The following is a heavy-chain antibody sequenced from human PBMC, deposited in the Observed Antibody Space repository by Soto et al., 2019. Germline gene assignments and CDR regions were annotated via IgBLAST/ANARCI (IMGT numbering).Heavy chain of an antibody. CDR2: ISNKANSYAT. CDR3: TSYAPEDMIRK. V-gene: IGHV3-73*01. Sequence: GGSLRLSCAASGFTFSGSALHWVRQASGKGLEWVGRISNKANSYATAYAASVKGRFTISRDDSKNTAFLQMNSLKTEDTALYCCTSYAPEDMIRKWGRGTLVTVSS. D-gene: IGHD2-15*01. J-gene: IGHJ4*02. CDR1: GFTFSGSA.